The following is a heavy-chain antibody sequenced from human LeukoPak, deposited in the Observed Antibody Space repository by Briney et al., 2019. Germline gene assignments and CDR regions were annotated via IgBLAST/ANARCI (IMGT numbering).Heavy chain of an antibody. D-gene: IGHD1-26*01. J-gene: IGHJ1*01. Sequence: PGGSLRLSCAASGFTFSSYCMHCVRQAPGKGLEWVAFIRYDGSNKYYADSVEGRFTISRDNSKNTLSLQMNSVRAEDTAVYYCAKDLIVGATPEQYFQHWGQGTLVTVSS. CDR2: IRYDGSNK. V-gene: IGHV3-30*02. CDR3: AKDLIVGATPEQYFQH. CDR1: GFTFSSYC.